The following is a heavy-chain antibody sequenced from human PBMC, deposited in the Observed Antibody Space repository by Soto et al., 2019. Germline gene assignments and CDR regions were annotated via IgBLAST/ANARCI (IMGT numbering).Heavy chain of an antibody. J-gene: IGHJ6*02. CDR1: GFTFSSYA. CDR2: ISYDGSNK. V-gene: IGHV3-30-3*01. D-gene: IGHD2-15*01. Sequence: QVQLVESGGGVVQPGRSLRLSCAASGFTFSSYAMHWVRQAPGKGLEWVAVISYDGSNKYYADSVKGRFTISRDNSKNALYLQMNSLRAEDTAVYYCARGDYCSGGSCYDYYYYGMDVWGQGTTVTVSS. CDR3: ARGDYCSGGSCYDYYYYGMDV.